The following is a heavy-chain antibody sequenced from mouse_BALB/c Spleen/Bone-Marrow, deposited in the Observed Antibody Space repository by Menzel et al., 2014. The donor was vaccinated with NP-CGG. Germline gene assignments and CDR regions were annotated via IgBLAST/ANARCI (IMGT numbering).Heavy chain of an antibody. CDR1: GFNIEDSY. CDR2: IDPANGNT. V-gene: IGHV14-3*02. Sequence: EVQLQESGAEIVKPGASVKSSCTTSGFNIEDSYIYWMKQRPEQGLEWIGRIDPANGNTKYDPKFQGKATITVDTSSASAYLQLSSQKSEDTAVYYCARNYGSSLDYWGQSTTLTISS. CDR3: ARNYGSSLDY. D-gene: IGHD1-1*01. J-gene: IGHJ2*01.